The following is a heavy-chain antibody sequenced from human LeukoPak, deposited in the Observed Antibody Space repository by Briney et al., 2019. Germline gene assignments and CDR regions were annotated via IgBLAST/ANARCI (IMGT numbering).Heavy chain of an antibody. V-gene: IGHV1-46*01. J-gene: IGHJ4*02. CDR2: INPSGGST. D-gene: IGHD6-6*01. CDR3: ARTAARRFDY. Sequence: ASVKVSCKASGYTFTSYYIHWVRQAAGQGLEWMGIINPSGGSTTYAQKFQGRVAMTRDTSTSRVYMEVSSLRSDDTAVYYCARTAARRFDYWGQGTLVTVSS. CDR1: GYTFTSYY.